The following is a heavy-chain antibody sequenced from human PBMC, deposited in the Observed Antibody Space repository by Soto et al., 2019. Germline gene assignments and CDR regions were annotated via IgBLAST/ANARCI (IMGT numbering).Heavy chain of an antibody. CDR2: IWYDGSNK. J-gene: IGHJ4*02. Sequence: GGSLRLSCAASGFTFSSYGMHWVRQAPGKGLEWVAVIWYDGSNKYYADSVKGRFTISRDNSKNTLYLQMNSLRAEDTAVYYCARDRTVTIDYFDYWGQGTLVTVSS. CDR3: ARDRTVTIDYFDY. V-gene: IGHV3-33*01. CDR1: GFTFSSYG. D-gene: IGHD4-17*01.